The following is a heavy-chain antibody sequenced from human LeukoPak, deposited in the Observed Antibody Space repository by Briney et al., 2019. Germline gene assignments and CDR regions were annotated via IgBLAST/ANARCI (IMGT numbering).Heavy chain of an antibody. V-gene: IGHV4-31*03. D-gene: IGHD3-9*01. Sequence: PSETLSLTCTVSGGSISSGGYYWSWIRQHPGKGLEWIGYIYYSGNTYYNPSLKSRVTISVDTSKNQFSLKLSSVTAADTAVYYCAREEHDILTGNYLYDYWGQGTLVTVSS. J-gene: IGHJ4*02. CDR3: AREEHDILTGNYLYDY. CDR2: IYYSGNT. CDR1: GGSISSGGYY.